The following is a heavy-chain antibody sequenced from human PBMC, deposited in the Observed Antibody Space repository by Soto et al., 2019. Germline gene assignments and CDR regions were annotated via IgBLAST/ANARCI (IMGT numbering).Heavy chain of an antibody. Sequence: ASVKVSCKASGYTFTSYGISWVRQAPGQGLEWMGWISAYNGNTNYAQKLQGRVTMTTDTSTSTAYMELRSLRSDDTAVYYCARVLNAAELLWFGELLSSFDYWGQGTLVTVSS. V-gene: IGHV1-18*01. CDR1: GYTFTSYG. D-gene: IGHD3-10*01. J-gene: IGHJ4*02. CDR3: ARVLNAAELLWFGELLSSFDY. CDR2: ISAYNGNT.